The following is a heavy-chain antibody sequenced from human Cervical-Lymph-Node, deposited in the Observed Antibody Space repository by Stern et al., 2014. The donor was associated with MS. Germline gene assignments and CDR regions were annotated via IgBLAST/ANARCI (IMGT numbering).Heavy chain of an antibody. J-gene: IGHJ4*01. D-gene: IGHD3-3*01. CDR3: ARGSGTAYDLRGDY. CDR2: INPNRCGT. V-gene: IGHV1-2*02. CDR1: GYIFTDYY. Sequence: QVQLGQSGAEARAPGASMKVSCKASGYIFTDYYLHWVRQAPGQGLEWLGWINPNRCGTNYAQNFQGSVTMTRDTSISTAYMELRWLGSADTAVYYCARGSGTAYDLRGDYWGQGTLVTVSS.